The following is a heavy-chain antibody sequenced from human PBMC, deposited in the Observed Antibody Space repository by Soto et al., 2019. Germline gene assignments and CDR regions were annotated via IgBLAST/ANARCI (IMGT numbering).Heavy chain of an antibody. CDR3: AKATTNGGWFNPFDS. V-gene: IGHV3-23*01. CDR1: GFSFVNYA. CDR2: LSGSGTST. D-gene: IGHD6-19*01. Sequence: GGSLRLSCAASGFSFVNYAMNWVRQAPGKGLEWVSGLSGSGTSTYYADSVKGRFTISRDNSRDTLFLQMNSLTADDTAVYYCAKATTNGGWFNPFDSWGQGVLVTVSS. J-gene: IGHJ4*02.